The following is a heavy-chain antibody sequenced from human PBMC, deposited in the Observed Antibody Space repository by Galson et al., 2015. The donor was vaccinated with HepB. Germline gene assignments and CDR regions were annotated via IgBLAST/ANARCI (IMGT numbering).Heavy chain of an antibody. CDR2: INTNTGNP. CDR1: GYIFNNFA. Sequence: SVKVSCKASGYIFNNFAMNWVRQAPGQGVEWMGWINTNTGNPTYAQGFTGRFAFSLDTSVITAYLQNSSLKAEDTAIYYCARGRYGDYANDAFDVWGQGTMVTVSS. CDR3: ARGRYGDYANDAFDV. J-gene: IGHJ3*01. D-gene: IGHD5-12*01. V-gene: IGHV7-4-1*02.